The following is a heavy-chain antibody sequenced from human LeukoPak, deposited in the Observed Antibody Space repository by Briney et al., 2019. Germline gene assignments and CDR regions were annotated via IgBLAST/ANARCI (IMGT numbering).Heavy chain of an antibody. D-gene: IGHD3-10*01. CDR3: AGALLWFGEPTKFDY. V-gene: IGHV4-34*01. J-gene: IGHJ4*02. CDR2: INHSGST. CDR1: GGSFSGYY. Sequence: SETLSLTCAVYGGSFSGYYWSWIRQPPGKGLEWIGEINHSGSTNYNPSLKSRVTISVDTSKNQFSLKLSSVTAADTAVYYCAGALLWFGEPTKFDYWGQGTLVTVSS.